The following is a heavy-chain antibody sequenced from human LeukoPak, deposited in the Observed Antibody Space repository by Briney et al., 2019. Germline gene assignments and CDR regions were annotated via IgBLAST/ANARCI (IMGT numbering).Heavy chain of an antibody. D-gene: IGHD3-22*01. CDR2: INPSGGST. J-gene: IGHJ4*02. CDR1: GYTFTSYY. Sequence: ASVKVSRKASGYTFTSYYMHWVRQAPGQGLEWMAIINPSGGSTSYAQKFQGRVTLTRDTSTSTVYMELNSLRSEDTAVYYCARDPRPSYDSSGYFYYPGDYWGQGTLVTVSS. CDR3: ARDPRPSYDSSGYFYYPGDY. V-gene: IGHV1-46*01.